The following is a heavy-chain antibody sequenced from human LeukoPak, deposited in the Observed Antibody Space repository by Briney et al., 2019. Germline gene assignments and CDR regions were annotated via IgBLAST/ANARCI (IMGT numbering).Heavy chain of an antibody. Sequence: SETLSLTCAVYGGSFSGYYWSWIRQPPGKGLEWIGEINHSGSTNYNPSLKSRVTISVDTSKNQFSLKLSSVTAADTAVYYCARAKYYYGSGSYYARSTNWFDPWGQGTLVTVSS. D-gene: IGHD3-10*01. CDR1: GGSFSGYY. CDR2: INHSGST. CDR3: ARAKYYYGSGSYYARSTNWFDP. V-gene: IGHV4-34*01. J-gene: IGHJ5*02.